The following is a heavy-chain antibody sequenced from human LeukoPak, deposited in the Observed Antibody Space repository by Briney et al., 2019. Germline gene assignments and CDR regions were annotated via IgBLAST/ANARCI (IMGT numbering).Heavy chain of an antibody. Sequence: PSETLSLTCVVYGGSFSGYYWSWILQPPGKGLEWVGEINHSGSTNYNPSLKSRVTISVDTSKNQFSLKLSSVTAADTAVYYCARRPEGYGSGTYYYMDVWGKGTTVTISS. V-gene: IGHV4-34*01. CDR3: ARRPEGYGSGTYYYMDV. D-gene: IGHD3-10*01. J-gene: IGHJ6*03. CDR1: GGSFSGYY. CDR2: INHSGST.